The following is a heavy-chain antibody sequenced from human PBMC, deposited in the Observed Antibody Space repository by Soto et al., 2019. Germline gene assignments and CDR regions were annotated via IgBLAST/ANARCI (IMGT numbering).Heavy chain of an antibody. V-gene: IGHV3-72*01. D-gene: IGHD3-10*01. CDR1: GFTFSDHY. CDR3: ARSFYASGSYSLDY. Sequence: EVQLVESGGGLVQPGGSLRLSCVASGFTFSDHYMDWVRQAPGKGLEWVGRTRNKANSYTTEYAASVRGRFTISRDDSKNSLYLRMNSLKTEDTAVYYCARSFYASGSYSLDYWGQGTLITVSS. CDR2: TRNKANSYTT. J-gene: IGHJ4*02.